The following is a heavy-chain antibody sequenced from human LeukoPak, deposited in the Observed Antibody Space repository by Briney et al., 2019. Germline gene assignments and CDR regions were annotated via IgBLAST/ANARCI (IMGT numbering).Heavy chain of an antibody. CDR1: GFTFSSYG. CDR2: ISYDGSNK. Sequence: QPGGSLRLSCAASGFTFSSYGMDWVRQAPGKGLEWVAVISYDGSNKYYADSVKGRFTISRDNSKNTLYLQMNSLRAEDTAVYYCARDQAVFDWLFGPSDYWGQGTLVTVSS. D-gene: IGHD3-9*01. V-gene: IGHV3-30*03. CDR3: ARDQAVFDWLFGPSDY. J-gene: IGHJ4*02.